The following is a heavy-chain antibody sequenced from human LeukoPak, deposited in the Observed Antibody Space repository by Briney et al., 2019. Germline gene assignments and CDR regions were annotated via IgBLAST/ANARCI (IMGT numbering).Heavy chain of an antibody. CDR3: ARDPRGSQSHWYFDL. Sequence: SETLSLTCTVSGGSISSYYWSWIRQPPGKGLEWIGYIYYSGSTNYSPSLKSRVTISVDTSKNQFSLKLSSVTAADTAVYYCARDPRGSQSHWYFDLWGRGTLVTVSS. V-gene: IGHV4-59*01. CDR1: GGSISSYY. J-gene: IGHJ2*01. D-gene: IGHD1-26*01. CDR2: IYYSGST.